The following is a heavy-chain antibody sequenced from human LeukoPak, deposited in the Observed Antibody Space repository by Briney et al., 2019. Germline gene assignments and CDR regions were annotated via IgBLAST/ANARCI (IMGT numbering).Heavy chain of an antibody. Sequence: GGSLRLSCAASGFTFSNYRMHWVRQAPGKGLEGVAIISYDGSNKYNADPVKGRFTISRDNSKNTLYLQMNSLRVEDTAVYYCAKESVRSAVGTYFDYWGQGTLVTVSS. CDR3: AKESVRSAVGTYFDY. D-gene: IGHD6-13*01. CDR1: GFTFSNYR. J-gene: IGHJ4*02. V-gene: IGHV3-30*18. CDR2: ISYDGSNK.